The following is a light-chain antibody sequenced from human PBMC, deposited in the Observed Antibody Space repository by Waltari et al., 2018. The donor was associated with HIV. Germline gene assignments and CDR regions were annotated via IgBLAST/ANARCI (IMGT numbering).Light chain of an antibody. V-gene: IGKV4-1*01. Sequence: DIVMTQSPDSLAVSLGERATLNCKSSHSILYSSNNRNYLAWYQQQPGQPPKVLIYWAIMRESGVPDRFSGSESGTDFTLTITRLQAEDVAVYYCQQYYSPPWTFGQGTKVEIK. CDR1: HSILYSSNNRNY. J-gene: IGKJ1*01. CDR2: WAI. CDR3: QQYYSPPWT.